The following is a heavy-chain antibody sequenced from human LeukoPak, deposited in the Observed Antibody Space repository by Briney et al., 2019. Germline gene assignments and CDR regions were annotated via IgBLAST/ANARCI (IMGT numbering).Heavy chain of an antibody. CDR2: INPNTGDA. D-gene: IGHD2-2*01. V-gene: IGHV1-2*02. CDR1: GYTVTDYY. Sequence: ASVKVSCKASGYTVTDYYMHWFRQAPGQGLEWMGCINPNTGDASLAQGFQGRVTMTRDTSISTAYMELSSLKSDDTAAYYCAKAHLPAATRGWVGFCDYWGQGTLVTVSS. J-gene: IGHJ4*02. CDR3: AKAHLPAATRGWVGFCDY.